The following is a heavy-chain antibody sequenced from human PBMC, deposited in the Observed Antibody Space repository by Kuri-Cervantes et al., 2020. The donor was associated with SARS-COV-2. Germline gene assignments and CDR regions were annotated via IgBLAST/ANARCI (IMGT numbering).Heavy chain of an antibody. CDR1: GFTVSSNY. CDR2: IYSGGST. CDR3: ARVRGDYVP. V-gene: IGHV3-53*01. D-gene: IGHD3-16*01. Sequence: GESLKISCAASGFTVSSNYMTWVRQAPGKGLEWVSLIYSGGSTYYADSVKGRFTISRDNSKNKLYLQMNSLRAEDTAVYYCARVRGDYVPWGQGTLVTVSS. J-gene: IGHJ5*02.